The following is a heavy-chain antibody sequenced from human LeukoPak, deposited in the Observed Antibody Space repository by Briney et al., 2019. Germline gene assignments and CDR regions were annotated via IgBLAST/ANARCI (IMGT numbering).Heavy chain of an antibody. CDR2: IYHSGST. CDR1: GGSISSSNW. CDR3: AREGGRGGYFS. D-gene: IGHD3-22*01. J-gene: IGHJ4*02. Sequence: SETLSLTCAVSGGSISSSNWWSWVRQPPGKGLEWIGYIYHSGSTYYNPSLKSRVTISVDRSKNQFSLKLSSVTAADTAVYYCAREGGRGGYFSWGQGTLVTVSS. V-gene: IGHV4-4*02.